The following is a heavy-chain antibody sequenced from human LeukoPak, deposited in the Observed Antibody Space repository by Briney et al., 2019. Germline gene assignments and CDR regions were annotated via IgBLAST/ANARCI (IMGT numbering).Heavy chain of an antibody. D-gene: IGHD2-21*01. CDR1: GHTFTSYY. CDR2: INPSGGST. Sequence: ASVKVSCKASGHTFTSYYMHWVRQAPGQGLEWKGIINPSGGSTSYAQKFQGRVTMTRDTSTSTVYMELSSLRSEDTAVYYCARRSRLPTTPFDYWGQGTLVTVSS. J-gene: IGHJ4*02. CDR3: ARRSRLPTTPFDY. V-gene: IGHV1-46*01.